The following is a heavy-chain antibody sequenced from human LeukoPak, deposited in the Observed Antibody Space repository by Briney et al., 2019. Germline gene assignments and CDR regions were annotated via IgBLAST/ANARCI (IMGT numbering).Heavy chain of an antibody. CDR3: ARAATLRAEYFQH. Sequence: PGGSLRLSCAASGFTFSSYSMNWVRRAPGKGLEWVSSISSSSSYIYYADSVKGRFTISRDNAKNSLYLQMNSLRAEDTAVYYCARAATLRAEYFQHWGQGTLVTVSS. D-gene: IGHD2-15*01. CDR2: ISSSSSYI. CDR1: GFTFSSYS. J-gene: IGHJ1*01. V-gene: IGHV3-21*01.